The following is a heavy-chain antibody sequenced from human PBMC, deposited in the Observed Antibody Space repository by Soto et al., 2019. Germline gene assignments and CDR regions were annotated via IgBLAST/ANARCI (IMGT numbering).Heavy chain of an antibody. CDR3: ARDILFDY. CDR1: GYTLTSYA. D-gene: IGHD2-15*01. V-gene: IGHV1-3*01. CDR2: INAGNGNT. J-gene: IGHJ4*02. Sequence: GAAVKVSCKASGYTLTSYAVHWVRQAPGQRLEWMGWINAGNGNTKYSQKFQGRVTIIRDTSASTAYMELSSLRSEDTAVYYCARDILFDYWGQGTLVTVSS.